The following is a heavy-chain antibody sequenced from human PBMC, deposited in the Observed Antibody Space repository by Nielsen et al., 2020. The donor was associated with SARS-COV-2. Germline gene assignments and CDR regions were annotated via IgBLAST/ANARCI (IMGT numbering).Heavy chain of an antibody. CDR2: ISGSGGST. CDR1: GFTFRSYA. V-gene: IGHV3-23*01. D-gene: IGHD3-9*01. Sequence: GGSLRLFCAASGFTFRSYAMSWVRQAPGHGLEWVSAISGSGGSTYYADSVKGRFTISRDNSKNTLYLQMNSLRAEDTAVYYCAKPNYDILTGYYNVLNYFDYWGQGTLVTVSS. CDR3: AKPNYDILTGYYNVLNYFDY. J-gene: IGHJ4*02.